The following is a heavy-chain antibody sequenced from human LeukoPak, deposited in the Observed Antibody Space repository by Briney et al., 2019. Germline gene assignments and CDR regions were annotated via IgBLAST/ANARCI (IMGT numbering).Heavy chain of an antibody. D-gene: IGHD6-19*01. J-gene: IGHJ4*02. CDR1: GYTFTSYD. CDR3: VRGGLGRQWPVQGSYDY. CDR2: MNPNSGNT. V-gene: IGHV1-8*01. Sequence: GASVKVSCKASGYTFTSYDINWVRQATGQGLEWMGWMNPNSGNTGYAQKFQGRVTMTRNTSISTAYMELSSLRSEDTAVYYCVRGGLGRQWPVQGSYDYWGQGTLVTVSS.